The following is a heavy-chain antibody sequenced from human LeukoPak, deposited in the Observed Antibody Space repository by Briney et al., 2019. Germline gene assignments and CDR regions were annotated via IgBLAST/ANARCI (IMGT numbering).Heavy chain of an antibody. CDR3: ARENSSSWSDAFDI. Sequence: SETLSLTCTVSGGSLSSYYRSWIRQPPGKGLEWIGYIYYSGSTNYNPSLKSRVTISVDTSKNQFSLKLSSVTAADTAVYYCARENSSSWSDAFDIWGQGTMVTVSS. CDR1: GGSLSSYY. CDR2: IYYSGST. J-gene: IGHJ3*02. V-gene: IGHV4-59*01. D-gene: IGHD6-13*01.